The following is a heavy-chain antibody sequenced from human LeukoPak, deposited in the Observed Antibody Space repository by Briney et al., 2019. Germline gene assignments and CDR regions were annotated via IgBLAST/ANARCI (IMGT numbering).Heavy chain of an antibody. V-gene: IGHV1-3*03. J-gene: IGHJ4*02. CDR1: GYTFTIYA. Sequence: ASVKVSCKASGYTFTIYAMHWVRQAPGQRLEWTGWINPGNGYTKNSQEFQGRVTITRDTSASTVYMEVSTLRSEDMGVYYCARGPYSSSWSMDYWGQGTLVTVSS. D-gene: IGHD6-13*01. CDR3: ARGPYSSSWSMDY. CDR2: INPGNGYT.